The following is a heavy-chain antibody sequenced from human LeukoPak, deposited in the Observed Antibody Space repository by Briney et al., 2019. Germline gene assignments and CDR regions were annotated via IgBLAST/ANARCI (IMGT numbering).Heavy chain of an antibody. CDR3: AREFVYYVWGSYRYFWFDP. V-gene: IGHV4-34*01. CDR1: GGSFSGYY. CDR2: INHSGST. D-gene: IGHD3-16*02. J-gene: IGHJ5*02. Sequence: SETLSLTCAVYGGSFSGYYWSWIRQPPGKGLEWIGEINHSGSTNYNPSLKSRVTISVDTSKNQFSLKLSSVTAADTAVYYCAREFVYYVWGSYRYFWFDPWGQGTLVTVSS.